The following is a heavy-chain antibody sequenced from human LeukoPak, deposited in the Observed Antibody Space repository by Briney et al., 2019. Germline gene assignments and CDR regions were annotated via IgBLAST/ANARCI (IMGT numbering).Heavy chain of an antibody. D-gene: IGHD7-27*01. CDR2: IHRTGNS. J-gene: IGHJ4*02. CDR3: AAGLYNTNWFYVDN. Sequence: SETLSLTCTVFGGSISSYYWSWIRQAPGKGLEWIGYIHRTGNSDYNPPLKSRVIISVDMSKNLFSLKLNSVTAADTAIYYCAAGLYNTNWFYVDNWGQGALVTVSS. V-gene: IGHV4-59*01. CDR1: GGSISSYY.